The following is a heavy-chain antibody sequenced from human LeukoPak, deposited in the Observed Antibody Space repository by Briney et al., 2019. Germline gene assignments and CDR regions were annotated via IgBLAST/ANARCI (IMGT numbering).Heavy chain of an antibody. J-gene: IGHJ4*02. CDR2: ITTSDGNT. CDR1: GFTFSSYT. V-gene: IGHV3-23*01. D-gene: IGHD7-27*01. CDR3: AKDGGLWVSAHWGDS. Sequence: GGSLRLSCAASGFTFSSYTMSWVRQAPGKGLEWASTITTSDGNTYYADSVKGRFTVSKDNSKNTLFLQMNSLRAEDTAVYYCAKDGGLWVSAHWGDSWGRGTLVTVSS.